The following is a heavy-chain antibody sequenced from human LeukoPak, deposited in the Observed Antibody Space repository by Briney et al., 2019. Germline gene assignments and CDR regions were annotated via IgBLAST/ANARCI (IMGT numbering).Heavy chain of an antibody. D-gene: IGHD3-10*01. J-gene: IGHJ4*02. V-gene: IGHV1-2*04. CDR1: GYTFTGYY. Sequence: ASVKVSCKASGYTFTGYYMHWVRQAPGQGLEWMGWINPNSGGTNYAQKFQGWVTMTRDTSISTAYMELSRLRSDDTAVYYCARAAYGSGSYYNLHYFDYWGQGTPVTVSS. CDR3: ARAAYGSGSYYNLHYFDY. CDR2: INPNSGGT.